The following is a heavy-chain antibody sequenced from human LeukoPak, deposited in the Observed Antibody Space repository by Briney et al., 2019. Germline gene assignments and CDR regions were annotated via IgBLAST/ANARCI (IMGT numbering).Heavy chain of an antibody. CDR3: AKDYQVPTAPFDY. D-gene: IGHD2-2*01. V-gene: IGHV3-21*04. Sequence: GGSLRLSCAASGFTFSSYSMNWVRQAPGKGLEWVSSISSSSSYIYYADSVKGRFTISRDNAKNSLYLQMNSLRAEDTAVYYCAKDYQVPTAPFDYWGQGTLVTVSS. CDR2: ISSSSSYI. J-gene: IGHJ4*02. CDR1: GFTFSSYS.